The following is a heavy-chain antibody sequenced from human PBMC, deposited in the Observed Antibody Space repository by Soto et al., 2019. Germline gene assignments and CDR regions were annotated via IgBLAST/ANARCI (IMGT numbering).Heavy chain of an antibody. CDR3: AREIYSSSSLFNYYYYYMDV. J-gene: IGHJ6*03. CDR1: GFTVSSNY. V-gene: IGHV3-66*01. CDR2: IYSGGST. D-gene: IGHD6-6*01. Sequence: EVQLVESGGGLVQPGGSLRLSCAASGFTVSSNYMSWVRQAPGKGLEWVSVIYSGGSTYYADSVKGRFTISRDNSKNTLYLQINSLRAEDTAVYYCAREIYSSSSLFNYYYYYMDVWGKGTTVTVSS.